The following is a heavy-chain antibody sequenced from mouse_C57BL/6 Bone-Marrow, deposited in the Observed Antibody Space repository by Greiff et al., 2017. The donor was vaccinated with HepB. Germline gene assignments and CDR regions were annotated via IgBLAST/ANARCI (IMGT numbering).Heavy chain of an antibody. CDR3: ARVDGYYGY. J-gene: IGHJ2*01. Sequence: QVQLQQSGPELVKPGASVKISCKASGYAFSSSWMHWVKQRPGKGLEWIGRIYPGDGDTNYNGKFKGKATLTADKSSSTAYMQLSSLTSEDSAVYFCARVDGYYGYWGQGTTLTVSS. D-gene: IGHD2-3*01. CDR1: GYAFSSSW. V-gene: IGHV1-82*01. CDR2: IYPGDGDT.